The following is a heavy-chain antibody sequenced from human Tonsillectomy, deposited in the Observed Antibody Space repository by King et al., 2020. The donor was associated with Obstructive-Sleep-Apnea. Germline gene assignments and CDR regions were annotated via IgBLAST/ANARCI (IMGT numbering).Heavy chain of an antibody. CDR3: AKVIAVAGRDYNSATDV. CDR2: IRYDGSNK. Sequence: VQLVESGGGVVQPGRSLRLSCAASGFTFNNYGFHWVRQAPGKGLEWMSFIRYDGSNKYYADSVKGRFTISRDNSKNTLYLQMNNLRAEDTAVYYCAKVIAVAGRDYNSATDVWGRGTTVTVSS. D-gene: IGHD6-19*01. V-gene: IGHV3-30*02. CDR1: GFTFNNYG. J-gene: IGHJ6*02.